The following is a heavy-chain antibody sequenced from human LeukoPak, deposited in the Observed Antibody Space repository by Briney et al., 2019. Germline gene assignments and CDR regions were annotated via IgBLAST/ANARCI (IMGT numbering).Heavy chain of an antibody. CDR2: ISGSGGST. CDR3: AKLHSHYDFWSGYYTR. D-gene: IGHD3-3*01. V-gene: IGHV3-23*01. J-gene: IGHJ4*02. CDR1: GFTFSNAW. Sequence: GGSLRLSCAASGFTFSNAWMSWVRQAPGKGLEWVSAISGSGGSTYYADSVKGRFTISRDNSKNTLYLQMNSLRAEDTAVYYCAKLHSHYDFWSGYYTRWGQGTLVTVSS.